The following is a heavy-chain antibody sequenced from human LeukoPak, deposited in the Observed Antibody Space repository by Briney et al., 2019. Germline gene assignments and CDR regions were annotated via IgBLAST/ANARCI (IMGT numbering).Heavy chain of an antibody. V-gene: IGHV4-39*01. CDR1: GGSISSSSYY. CDR2: IYYSGST. J-gene: IGHJ4*02. CDR3: AGYCSSTSCYRPRFDY. D-gene: IGHD2-2*01. Sequence: PSETLSLTCTVSGGSISSSSYYWGWIRQPPGKGLEWIGSIYYSGSTYYNPSLKSRVTISVDTSKNQFSLKLSSVTAADTAVYYCAGYCSSTSCYRPRFDYWGQGTLVTVSS.